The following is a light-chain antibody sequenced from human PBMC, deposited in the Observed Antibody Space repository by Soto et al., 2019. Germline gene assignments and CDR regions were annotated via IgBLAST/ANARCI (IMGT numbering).Light chain of an antibody. V-gene: IGKV1-27*01. Sequence: DIQMTQSPSSLSASVGDRVTITCRASQAIYNYLAWYQQKPGQVPTLLISAASTLQSGVPSRFSGSGSGTDFTLTISRLQPEDVATYYCQKFSAVPTFGGGTKVEI. CDR2: AAS. CDR3: QKFSAVPT. CDR1: QAIYNY. J-gene: IGKJ4*01.